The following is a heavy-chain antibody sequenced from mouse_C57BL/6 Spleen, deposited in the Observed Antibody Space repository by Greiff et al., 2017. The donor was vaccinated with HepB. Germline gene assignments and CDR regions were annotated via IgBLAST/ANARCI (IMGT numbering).Heavy chain of an antibody. V-gene: IGHV1-55*01. CDR2: IYPGSGST. CDR1: GYTFTSYW. D-gene: IGHD3-2*02. J-gene: IGHJ4*01. Sequence: VQLQQSGAELVKPGASVKMSCKASGYTFTSYWITWVKQRPGQGLEWIGDIYPGSGSTNYNEKFKSKATLTVDTSSSTAYMQLSSLTSEDSAVYYCARGDSSDSMDYWGQRTSVTVSA. CDR3: ARGDSSDSMDY.